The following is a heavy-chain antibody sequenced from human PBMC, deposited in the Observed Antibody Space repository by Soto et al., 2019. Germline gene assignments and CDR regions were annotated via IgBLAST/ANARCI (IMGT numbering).Heavy chain of an antibody. V-gene: IGHV2-5*01. CDR2: IYWNDDK. J-gene: IGHJ5*02. CDR3: ARGKYYYHSSDGKNWLDP. CDR1: GFSLNTNGVA. Sequence: QITLKESGPPLVKPTQPLTLTCTFSGFSLNTNGVAVGWIRQPPRKALEWLGFIYWNDDKRYSPSVDSRLTLTKDTSKNEVVLTMTNMDPADTATYYCARGKYYYHSSDGKNWLDPWGQGTLVTVSS. D-gene: IGHD3-22*01.